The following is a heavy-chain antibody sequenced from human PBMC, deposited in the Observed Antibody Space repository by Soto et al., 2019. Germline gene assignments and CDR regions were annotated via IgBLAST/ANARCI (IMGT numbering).Heavy chain of an antibody. CDR3: ARDKRGYSYGIFYYYGMDV. V-gene: IGHV3-30-3*01. Sequence: GGSLRLSCAASGFTFSSYAMHWVRQAPGKGLEWVAVISYDGSNKYYADSVKGRFTISRDNSKNTLYLQMNSLRAEDTAVYYCARDKRGYSYGIFYYYGMDVWGQGTTVTVSS. CDR2: ISYDGSNK. CDR1: GFTFSSYA. D-gene: IGHD5-18*01. J-gene: IGHJ6*02.